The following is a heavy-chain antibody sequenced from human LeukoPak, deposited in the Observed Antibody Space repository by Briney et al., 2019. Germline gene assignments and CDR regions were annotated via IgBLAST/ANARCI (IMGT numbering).Heavy chain of an antibody. CDR2: ISGSGGST. J-gene: IGHJ4*02. V-gene: IGHV3-23*01. Sequence: GGSLRLSCAASGFTFSNYAMSWVRQVPGKGLEWVSSISGSGGSTYYADSVKGRFTISRDNSKNTVYLQMNSLRAEDTAVYYCAKALAQFDYWGQGTLVTVSS. CDR3: AKALAQFDY. D-gene: IGHD1-1*01. CDR1: GFTFSNYA.